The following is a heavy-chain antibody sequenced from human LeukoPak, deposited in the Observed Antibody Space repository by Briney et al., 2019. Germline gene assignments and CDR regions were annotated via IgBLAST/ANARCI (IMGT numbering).Heavy chain of an antibody. CDR3: ARSFGNYYGSGSISGFDY. J-gene: IGHJ4*02. CDR2: INRSGST. CDR1: GGSFSGYY. V-gene: IGHV4-34*01. Sequence: SETLSLTCAVYGGSFSGYYWSWIRQPPGKGLEWIGEINRSGSTNYNPSLKSRVTISVDTSKNQFSLKLSSVTAADTAVYYCARSFGNYYGSGSISGFDYWGQGTLVTVSS. D-gene: IGHD3-10*01.